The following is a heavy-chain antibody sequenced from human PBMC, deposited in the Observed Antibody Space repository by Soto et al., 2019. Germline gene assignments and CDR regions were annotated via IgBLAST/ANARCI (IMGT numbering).Heavy chain of an antibody. Sequence: PGGSLRLSCAASGFTFSSYNMNWVRQAPGKGLEWVSYISGGSTTKYYADSVKGRFTISRDNAKNSLYLQMNSLRDEDTAVYYCARPSSGWQNWLDPWGQGTPVTVPQ. D-gene: IGHD6-19*01. CDR3: ARPSSGWQNWLDP. J-gene: IGHJ5*02. CDR2: ISGGSTTK. CDR1: GFTFSSYN. V-gene: IGHV3-48*02.